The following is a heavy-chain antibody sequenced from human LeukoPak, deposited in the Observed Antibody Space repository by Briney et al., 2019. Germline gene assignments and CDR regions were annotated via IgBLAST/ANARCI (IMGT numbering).Heavy chain of an antibody. CDR1: GYTFTGYY. D-gene: IGHD2-8*01. V-gene: IGHV1-3*03. Sequence: ASVKVSCKASGYTFTGYYMHWVRQAPGQRLEWMGWINGGNGNAKYSQEFQGRVTITRDTSANTAYMELSSLRSEDMALYYCARGGSYAMDVWGQGTLVTVSS. J-gene: IGHJ4*02. CDR2: INGGNGNA. CDR3: ARGGSYAMDV.